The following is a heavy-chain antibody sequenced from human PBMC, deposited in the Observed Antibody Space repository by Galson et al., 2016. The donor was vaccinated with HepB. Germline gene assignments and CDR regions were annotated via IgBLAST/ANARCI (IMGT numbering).Heavy chain of an antibody. J-gene: IGHJ4*02. CDR1: GYTFINYG. CDR2: ITAYNGIT. D-gene: IGHD3-22*01. CDR3: ARGTMKCDF. V-gene: IGHV1-18*01. Sequence: SVKVSCKASGYTFINYGISWVRQAPGQGLEWMGWITAYNGITKYAQKFQGRVTTTTDTSTNIAYMELRSLRSDDTAVYYCARGTMKCDFWGQGTLVTVSS.